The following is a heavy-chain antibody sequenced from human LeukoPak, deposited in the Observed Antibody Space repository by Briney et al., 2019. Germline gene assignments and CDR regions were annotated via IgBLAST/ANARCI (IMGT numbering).Heavy chain of an antibody. V-gene: IGHV4-39*01. CDR2: IYNSGST. J-gene: IGHJ4*02. D-gene: IGHD5-12*01. CDR1: GGSISSGGYY. CDR3: ARRRIVATIDY. Sequence: SETLSLTCTVSGGSISSGGYYWSWIRQHPEKGLEWIGYIYNSGSTYYNPSLKSRVTISVDTSKNQFSLKLSSVTAADTAVYYCARRRIVATIDYWGQGTQVTVSS.